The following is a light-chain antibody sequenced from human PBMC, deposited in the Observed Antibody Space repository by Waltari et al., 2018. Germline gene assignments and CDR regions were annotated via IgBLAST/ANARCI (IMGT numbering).Light chain of an antibody. CDR1: QSLVYSDGNTY. J-gene: IGKJ2*01. V-gene: IGKV2-30*01. CDR3: MPRHT. Sequence: DPVLTQSPLYLPVTLGQPASISFRSSQSLVYSDGNTYLNWLLQTPGQSPRRLISKVSDRDSGVPDRFSGSGSGTDFTLQISRVEAEDGGVYYCMPRHTFGQGTKLEIK. CDR2: KVS.